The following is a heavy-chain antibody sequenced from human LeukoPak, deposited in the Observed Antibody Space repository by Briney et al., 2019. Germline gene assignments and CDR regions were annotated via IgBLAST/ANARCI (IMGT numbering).Heavy chain of an antibody. CDR2: INHSGNT. V-gene: IGHV4-34*01. CDR1: GGSFSGYY. J-gene: IGHJ6*02. Sequence: SETLSLTCAVYGGSFSGYYWGWIRQPPGKGLEWIGEINHSGNTNYNPSLKSRVTISVDTSKNQFSLRLSSVTAADTAVYYCARDTIGAFSYGLDVWGQGTTVTVSS. CDR3: ARDTIGAFSYGLDV. D-gene: IGHD4/OR15-4a*01.